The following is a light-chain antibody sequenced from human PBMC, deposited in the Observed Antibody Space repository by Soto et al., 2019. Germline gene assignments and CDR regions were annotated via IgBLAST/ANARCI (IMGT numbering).Light chain of an antibody. CDR2: YAS. J-gene: IGKJ5*01. CDR1: QRVDNY. V-gene: IGKV3-15*01. CDR3: QQYRNWPVT. Sequence: EIVVTQSPATLSVSPGEGATLSCRASQRVDNYLAWYQQKPGQAPRLIIYYASTRDTGIPARFSGSGSGTEFTLTISSLQSEDFSVYYCQQYRNWPVTFGQGTRLEIK.